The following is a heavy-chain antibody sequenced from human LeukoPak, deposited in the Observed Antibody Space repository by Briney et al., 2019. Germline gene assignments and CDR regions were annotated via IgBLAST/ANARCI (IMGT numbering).Heavy chain of an antibody. CDR2: IYYSGST. CDR3: ASQGYCSGGSCYRSGLNYYYYMDV. J-gene: IGHJ6*03. D-gene: IGHD2-15*01. V-gene: IGHV4-39*07. Sequence: SETLSLTCTVSGVSISSSSYYWGWIRQPPGKGLEWIGSIYYSGSTYYNPSLKSRVTISVDTSKNQFSLKLSSMTAADTAVYYCASQGYCSGGSCYRSGLNYYYYMDVWGKGTTVTVSS. CDR1: GVSISSSSYY.